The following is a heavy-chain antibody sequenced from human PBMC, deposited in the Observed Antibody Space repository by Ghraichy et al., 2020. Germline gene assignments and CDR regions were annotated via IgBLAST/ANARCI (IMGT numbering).Heavy chain of an antibody. CDR2: IYYNGNT. V-gene: IGHV4-31*03. CDR1: GGSISSGAYY. CDR3: AREINIVVRGLKRTLGWFDP. J-gene: IGHJ5*02. Sequence: SQTLSLTCTVSGGSISSGAYYWSWIRKHPGKGLEWIGYIYYNGNTYYNPSLKSRLNISLDTSKNNFSLKLSSVTAADTAMYYCAREINIVVRGLKRTLGWFDPWGQGTLVTVSS. D-gene: IGHD3-10*01.